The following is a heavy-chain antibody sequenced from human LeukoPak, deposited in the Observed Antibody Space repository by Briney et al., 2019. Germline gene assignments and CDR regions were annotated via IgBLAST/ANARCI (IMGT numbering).Heavy chain of an antibody. V-gene: IGHV1-18*01. Sequence: ASVKVSCKASVDAFTSYGISWVRQAPGQGLEWMGWISAYNGNTKYAQNLQGRVTMTTDTSRSRAYMELRSLMSAHTAVYYCAIVVTDVGLGYSYHTDYWGQGTLVTVSS. D-gene: IGHD5-18*01. CDR1: VDAFTSYG. J-gene: IGHJ4*02. CDR3: AIVVTDVGLGYSYHTDY. CDR2: ISAYNGNT.